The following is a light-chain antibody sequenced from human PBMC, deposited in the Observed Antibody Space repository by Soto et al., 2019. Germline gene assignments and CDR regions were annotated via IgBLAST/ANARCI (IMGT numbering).Light chain of an antibody. Sequence: EIVLTQSPGTLSLSPGERATLSCRASQSVSSIYFAWYQQKRGQAPRLLIYGVSSRATGIPDRFSGSGSGTDFTLTMSRLEPEDSAVYYCEQYGSSPRTCGQGTKV. V-gene: IGKV3-20*01. CDR1: QSVSSIY. CDR2: GVS. J-gene: IGKJ1*01. CDR3: EQYGSSPRT.